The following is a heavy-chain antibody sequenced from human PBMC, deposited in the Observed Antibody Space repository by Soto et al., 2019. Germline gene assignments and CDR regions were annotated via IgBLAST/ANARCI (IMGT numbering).Heavy chain of an antibody. CDR1: GGSISSGGYS. D-gene: IGHD2-2*01. CDR3: ARGRKICSSTSCFLDWFDP. CDR2: IYHSGST. J-gene: IGHJ5*02. V-gene: IGHV4-30-2*01. Sequence: SETLSLTCAVSGGSISSGGYSWSWIRQPPGKGLEWSGYIYHSGSTYYNPSLKIRVTISVDRSKTQFTLKLSAVTAADTAVYYCARGRKICSSTSCFLDWFDPWGQGTLGTV.